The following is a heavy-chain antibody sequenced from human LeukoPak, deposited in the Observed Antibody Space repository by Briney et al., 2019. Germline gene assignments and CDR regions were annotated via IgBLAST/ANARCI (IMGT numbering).Heavy chain of an antibody. CDR3: AKVPLSGGWLVDY. J-gene: IGHJ4*02. CDR1: GFTFSSYA. CDR2: ISGSGGST. Sequence: GGSLRLSCAASGFTFSSYAMSWVRQAPGKGLEWLSAISGSGGSTYYADSVKGRFTISRDNSKNTLYLQMNSLRAEATAVYYCAKVPLSGGWLVDYWDQGTLVTVSS. V-gene: IGHV3-23*01. D-gene: IGHD6-19*01.